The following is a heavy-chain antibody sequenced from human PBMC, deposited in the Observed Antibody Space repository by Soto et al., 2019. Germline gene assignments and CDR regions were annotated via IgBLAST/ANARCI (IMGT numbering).Heavy chain of an antibody. CDR1: GFTVSSNY. J-gene: IGHJ1*01. CDR3: ARGIDAAGTECFQH. Sequence: EVQLVESGGGLVQPGGSLRLSCAASGFTVSSNYMSWVRQAPGKGLEWVSVIYSGGSTYYADSVQGRFTISRHNSKNTLYLQMNSRGAEDTDVYYWARGIDAAGTECFQHWGQGTLVTVSS. D-gene: IGHD6-13*01. CDR2: IYSGGST. V-gene: IGHV3-53*04.